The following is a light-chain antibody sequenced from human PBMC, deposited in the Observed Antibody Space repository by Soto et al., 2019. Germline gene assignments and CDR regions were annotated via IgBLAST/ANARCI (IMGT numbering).Light chain of an antibody. J-gene: IGLJ3*02. V-gene: IGLV2-14*01. CDR3: SSYTSSSTLV. CDR2: EVS. CDR1: SSDVGGYNY. Sequence: QSALTQPASVSGSPGQSITISCTGTSSDVGGYNYVSWYQQHPGKAPKLMIYEVSNRPSGVSNRFSGSKSGNTASLTISGLQDEDEAYYYCSSYTSSSTLVFGGGTKVTVL.